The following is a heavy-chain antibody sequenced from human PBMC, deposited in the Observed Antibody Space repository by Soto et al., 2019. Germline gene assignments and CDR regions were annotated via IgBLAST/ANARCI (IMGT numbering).Heavy chain of an antibody. CDR1: GFTFSDYY. J-gene: IGHJ6*03. Sequence: GGSLRLSCAASGFTFSDYYMSWIRQAPGKGLEWVSYISSSGSTIYYADSVKGRFTISRDNAKNSLYLQMNSLVAEDTAVYYCATHQHGDYYYYYYMDVWGKGTTVTVSS. CDR2: ISSSGSTI. V-gene: IGHV3-11*01. CDR3: ATHQHGDYYYYYYMDV. D-gene: IGHD4-17*01.